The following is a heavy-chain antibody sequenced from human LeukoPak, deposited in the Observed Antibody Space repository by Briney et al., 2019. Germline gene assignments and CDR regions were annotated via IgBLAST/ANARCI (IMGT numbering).Heavy chain of an antibody. Sequence: AGSLRLSCAASGFTFSTYLMRWGREALGKGLEWEAKIKEDGSEKYYGDSVKGRFTISRDNAKNSLYLEMNSLRVEDTAVYYCARDSSGYQWGQGTLVTVSS. CDR1: GFTFSTYL. CDR2: IKEDGSEK. CDR3: ARDSSGYQ. J-gene: IGHJ4*02. V-gene: IGHV3-7*01. D-gene: IGHD3-22*01.